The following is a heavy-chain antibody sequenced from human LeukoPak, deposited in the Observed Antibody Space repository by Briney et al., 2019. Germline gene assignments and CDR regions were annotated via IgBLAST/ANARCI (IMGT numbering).Heavy chain of an antibody. J-gene: IGHJ4*02. CDR2: IWYDGSNK. Sequence: TGGSLRLSCAASGFTFSSYGMHWVRQAPGKGLEWVAVIWYDGSNKYYADSVKGRFTISRDNSKNTLYLQMNSLRAEDTAVYYCARTHGGAGSPNNFDYWGQGTLVTVSS. CDR3: ARTHGGAGSPNNFDY. V-gene: IGHV3-33*01. D-gene: IGHD3-10*01. CDR1: GFTFSSYG.